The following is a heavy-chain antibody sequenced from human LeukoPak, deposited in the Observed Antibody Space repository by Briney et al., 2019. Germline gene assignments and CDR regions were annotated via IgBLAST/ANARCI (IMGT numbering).Heavy chain of an antibody. Sequence: GGSLRLSCAAPGFTFSSYGMSWVRQAPGKGLEWVSAISGSGGSTYYADSVKGRFTISRDNSKNTLYLQMDSLRAEDTAVYYCAKGRGSYYIHWFDPWGQGTLVTVSS. J-gene: IGHJ5*02. CDR3: AKGRGSYYIHWFDP. V-gene: IGHV3-23*01. CDR2: ISGSGGST. CDR1: GFTFSSYG. D-gene: IGHD1-26*01.